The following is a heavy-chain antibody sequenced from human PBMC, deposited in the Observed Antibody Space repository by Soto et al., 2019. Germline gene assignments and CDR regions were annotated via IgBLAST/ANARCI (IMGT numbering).Heavy chain of an antibody. Sequence: GGSLRLSCAASGFTFSSYGMHWVRQAPGKGLEWVAVISYDGSNKYYADSVKGRFTISRDNSKNTLYLQMNSLRAEDTAVYYCAKDKGGFDYWGQGTLVTVSS. D-gene: IGHD1-26*01. CDR1: GFTFSSYG. CDR2: ISYDGSNK. V-gene: IGHV3-30*18. CDR3: AKDKGGFDY. J-gene: IGHJ4*02.